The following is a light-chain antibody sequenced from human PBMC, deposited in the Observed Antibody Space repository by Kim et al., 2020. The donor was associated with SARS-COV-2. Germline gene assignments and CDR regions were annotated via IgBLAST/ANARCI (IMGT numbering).Light chain of an antibody. V-gene: IGKV1-5*03. Sequence: DIQLTQSPSTLSASVGERVTLTCRASQTVNNWLAWYQQKPGKAPKLLIYKASTLQSGVPSRFSGRGSGTQFTLTISSLQPDDFATYYCQCNNRYMTFGQGTQVDIK. CDR3: QCNNRYMT. J-gene: IGKJ1*01. CDR2: KAS. CDR1: QTVNNW.